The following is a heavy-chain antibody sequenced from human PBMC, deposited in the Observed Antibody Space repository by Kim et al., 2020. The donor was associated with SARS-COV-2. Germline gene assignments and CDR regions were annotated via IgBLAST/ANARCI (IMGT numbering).Heavy chain of an antibody. CDR1: GGSISSSSYY. V-gene: IGHV4-39*01. CDR3: ARGGYCSSTICDARFAY. Sequence: SETLSLTCTVSGGSISSSSYYWGWIRQPPGKGLEWIGSIYYSGSTYYNPSLKSRVTISVDTSKNQFSLKLSSVTAADTAVYYCARGGYCSSTICDARFAYGGQETLVTVSS. J-gene: IGHJ4*02. CDR2: IYYSGST. D-gene: IGHD2-2*01.